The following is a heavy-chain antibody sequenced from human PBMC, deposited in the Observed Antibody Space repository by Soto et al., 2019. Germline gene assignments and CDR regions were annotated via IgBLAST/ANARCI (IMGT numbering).Heavy chain of an antibody. CDR3: ARDGVAAAGNHYYYYYGMDV. D-gene: IGHD6-13*01. CDR2: ISYDGSNK. V-gene: IGHV3-30-3*01. Sequence: PGGSLRLSCAASGFTFSSYAMHWVRQAPGKGLEWVAVISYDGSNKYYADSVKGRFTISRDNSKNTLYLQMNSLRAEDTAVYYCARDGVAAAGNHYYYYYGMDVWGQGTTVTVSS. J-gene: IGHJ6*02. CDR1: GFTFSSYA.